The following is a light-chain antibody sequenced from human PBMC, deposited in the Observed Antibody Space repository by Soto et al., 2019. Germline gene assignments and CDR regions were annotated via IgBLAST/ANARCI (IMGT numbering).Light chain of an antibody. V-gene: IGKV1-27*01. CDR2: SAY. CDR3: QKYQSAPLT. CDR1: QGISNY. Sequence: DIQMTQSPSSLSASVGDRVTITCRASQGISNYLAWYQQKPGKAHKLLIYSAYTLQSGVPSRFSGSGSGTEFTLTISRLQPEAVATYFCQKYQSAPLTFGPGTKVDIK. J-gene: IGKJ3*01.